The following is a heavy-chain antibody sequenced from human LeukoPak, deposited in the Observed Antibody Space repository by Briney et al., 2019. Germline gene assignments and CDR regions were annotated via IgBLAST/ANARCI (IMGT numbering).Heavy chain of an antibody. CDR1: GFTFTSYA. CDR3: ARVVEDDSSGYLDY. Sequence: GGSLRLSCAASGFTFTSYAMNWVRQAPGKGLEWVSAISGSGSSTYYADSVKGRFTISRDNAKNSLYLQMNSLRAEDTALYYCARVVEDDSSGYLDYWGQGTLVTVSS. CDR2: ISGSGSST. D-gene: IGHD3-22*01. J-gene: IGHJ4*02. V-gene: IGHV3-23*01.